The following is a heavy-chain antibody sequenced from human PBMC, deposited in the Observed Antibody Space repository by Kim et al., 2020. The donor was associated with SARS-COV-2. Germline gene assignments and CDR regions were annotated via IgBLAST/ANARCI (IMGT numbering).Heavy chain of an antibody. CDR1: GFTFSTYA. Sequence: GGSLRLSCAGSGFTFSTYAMHWVRQAPGKGLEWVAVISFDGSNKYYADSVKGRFTISRDNSKNTLYLHMNSLRDEDTAVYYCAKEGTGGASPDSCYYA. J-gene: IGHJ6*01. D-gene: IGHD2-8*02. CDR3: AKEGTGGASPDSCYYA. V-gene: IGHV3-30*04. CDR2: ISFDGSNK.